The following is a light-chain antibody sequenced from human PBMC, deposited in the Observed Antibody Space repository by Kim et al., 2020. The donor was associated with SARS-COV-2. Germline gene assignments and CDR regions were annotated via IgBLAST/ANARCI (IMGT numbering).Light chain of an antibody. J-gene: IGLJ2*01. CDR3: SSYTSSSTPHVV. Sequence: ITISLTGTSSDVGGYNYVAWYQQHPGKAPKHMIYDVSKRPSGVSNRFSGSKSGNTASLTISGLQAEDEADYYCSSYTSSSTPHVVFGGGTQLPS. V-gene: IGLV2-14*04. CDR2: DVS. CDR1: SSDVGGYNY.